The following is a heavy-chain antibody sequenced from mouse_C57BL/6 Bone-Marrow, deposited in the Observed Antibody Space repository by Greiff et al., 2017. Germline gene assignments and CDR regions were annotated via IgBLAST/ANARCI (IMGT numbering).Heavy chain of an antibody. D-gene: IGHD2-3*01. CDR1: GYTFTSYW. V-gene: IGHV1-55*01. CDR3: ARSYDGYYGAWFAY. CDR2: IYPGSGST. J-gene: IGHJ3*01. Sequence: QVLLQQPGAEFVKPGASVKMSCTASGYTFTSYWITWVQQRPGQGLEWIGDIYPGSGSTNYNEKFKSQSTLTVDTSTSTAYLQISSLTSEASAVYYCARSYDGYYGAWFAYWGQGTLVTVSA.